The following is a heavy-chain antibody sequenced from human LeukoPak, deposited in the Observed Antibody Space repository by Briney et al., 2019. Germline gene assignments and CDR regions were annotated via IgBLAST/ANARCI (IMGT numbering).Heavy chain of an antibody. J-gene: IGHJ4*02. D-gene: IGHD3-22*01. CDR2: INHSGST. Sequence: PSETLSLTCAVYGGSFSGYYWSWIRQPPGKGLEWIGEINHSGSTNYNPSLKSRVTISVDTSKNQFSLKLSSVTAADTAVYYCARAETEYYYDSSGYYLGYWGQGTLVTVSS. CDR3: ARAETEYYYDSSGYYLGY. CDR1: GGSFSGYY. V-gene: IGHV4-34*01.